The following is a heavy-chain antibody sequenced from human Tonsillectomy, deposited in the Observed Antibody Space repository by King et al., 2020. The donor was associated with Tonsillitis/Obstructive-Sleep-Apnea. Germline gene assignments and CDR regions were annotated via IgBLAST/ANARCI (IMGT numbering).Heavy chain of an antibody. CDR3: ASTPYGSGTYYYFDY. D-gene: IGHD3-10*01. CDR1: GLTFSSHA. V-gene: IGHV3-23*04. CDR2: ISGSGDST. Sequence: VQLVESGGGLVQPGRSLRLSCEASGLTFSSHAMSWVRQAPGKGLEWVSGISGSGDSTYYAESVKGRFTISRDKSKNTLFLRMNCLRAEDTAVYYCASTPYGSGTYYYFDYWGQGTLVTVSS. J-gene: IGHJ4*02.